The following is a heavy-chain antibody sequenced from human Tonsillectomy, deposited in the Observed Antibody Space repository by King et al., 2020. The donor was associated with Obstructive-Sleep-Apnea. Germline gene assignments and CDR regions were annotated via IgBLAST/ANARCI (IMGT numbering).Heavy chain of an antibody. J-gene: IGHJ4*02. CDR3: AREIPGIAPCSPGAFDY. D-gene: IGHD6-13*01. Sequence: QLQESGPGLVKPSETLSLTCTVSGGSISGRGYYWGWIRQPPGKGLEWIGSIYYSGSTYYNPSLKSRVTISVDTSKNQFSLKLSSVTAADTAVYYCAREIPGIAPCSPGAFDYWGQGTLVTVSS. V-gene: IGHV4-39*07. CDR1: GGSISGRGYY. CDR2: IYYSGST.